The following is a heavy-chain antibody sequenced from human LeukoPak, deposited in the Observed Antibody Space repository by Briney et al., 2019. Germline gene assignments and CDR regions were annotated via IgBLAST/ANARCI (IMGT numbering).Heavy chain of an antibody. CDR1: GGSISSSSYY. J-gene: IGHJ4*02. Sequence: SETLSLTCTVSGGSISSSSYYWGWLRQPPGKGLEWIGSIYYSGSTYYNPSLKSRGTISVDTSKNQFSLKLSSVTAADTAVYYCASSRVVVVPAARDFDYWGQGTLVTVSS. D-gene: IGHD2-2*01. CDR2: IYYSGST. CDR3: ASSRVVVVPAARDFDY. V-gene: IGHV4-39*01.